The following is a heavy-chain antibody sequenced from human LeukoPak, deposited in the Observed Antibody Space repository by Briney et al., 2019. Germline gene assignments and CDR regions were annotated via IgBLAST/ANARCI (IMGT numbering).Heavy chain of an antibody. CDR1: GFTVNSNY. CDR3: AKDPPSEQWLGYYFHY. D-gene: IGHD6-19*01. Sequence: GGSLRLSCAASGFTVNSNYMSWVRQAPGKGLEWVSVIYSGGSTYYADSVRGRFTISRDNSKNALYLQMNSLRAEDTAVYYCAKDPPSEQWLGYYFHYWGQGTLVTVSS. CDR2: IYSGGST. J-gene: IGHJ4*02. V-gene: IGHV3-66*02.